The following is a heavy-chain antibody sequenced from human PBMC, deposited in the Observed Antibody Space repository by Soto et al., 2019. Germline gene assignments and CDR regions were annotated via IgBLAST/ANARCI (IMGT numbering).Heavy chain of an antibody. Sequence: ASVKVSCKASGYSFTDYRIHWVRQAPGQGLEWLGRINPKSGGTSTAQKFQGWVTMTTDTSISTASMKLTRLTTDDTAIYYCARDLYYYENSGLGRFDIWGQGTMVTVSS. V-gene: IGHV1-2*04. CDR1: GYSFTDYR. D-gene: IGHD3-22*01. J-gene: IGHJ3*02. CDR3: ARDLYYYENSGLGRFDI. CDR2: INPKSGGT.